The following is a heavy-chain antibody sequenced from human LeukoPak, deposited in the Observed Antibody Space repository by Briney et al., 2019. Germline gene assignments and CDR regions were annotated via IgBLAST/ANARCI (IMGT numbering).Heavy chain of an antibody. CDR2: ISGSGGST. V-gene: IGHV3-23*01. Sequence: GGSLRLSCAAAGFTFSSYAMSWVRQAPGKGREWVSAISGSGGSTYYADSVKGRFTISRDNSKNTLYLQMNSPRAEDRAVYYCAKGVLGFDYWGQGTLVTVSS. CDR1: GFTFSSYA. CDR3: AKGVLGFDY. D-gene: IGHD3-10*01. J-gene: IGHJ4*02.